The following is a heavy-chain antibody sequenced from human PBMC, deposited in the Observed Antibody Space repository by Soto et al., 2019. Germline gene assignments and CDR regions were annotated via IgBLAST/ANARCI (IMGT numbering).Heavy chain of an antibody. J-gene: IGHJ4*02. D-gene: IGHD1-1*01. CDR3: ARGRYGDY. CDR2: ISAHNGNT. CDR1: GYTFTSYG. V-gene: IGHV1-18*01. Sequence: QVHLVQSGAEVKKPGASVKVSCKCSGYTFTSYGITWVRQAPGQELEWMGWISAHNGNTDYAQKVQGRVTVTRDTSTSTAYMELRSLRSDDTAVYYCARGRYGDYWGQGALVTVSS.